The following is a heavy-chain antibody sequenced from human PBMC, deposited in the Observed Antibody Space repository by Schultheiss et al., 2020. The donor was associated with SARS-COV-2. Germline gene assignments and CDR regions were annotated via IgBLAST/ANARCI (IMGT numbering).Heavy chain of an antibody. CDR2: ISSSSSYI. D-gene: IGHD2-21*01. J-gene: IGHJ1*01. CDR3: ASPDGILWDAAFQH. V-gene: IGHV3-21*01. CDR1: GFTFSSYS. Sequence: WGSLRLSCAASGFTFSSYSMNWVRQAPGKGLEWVSSISSSSSYIYYADSVKGRFTISRDNAKNSLYLQMNSLRAEDTAVYYCASPDGILWDAAFQHWGQGTLVTVSS.